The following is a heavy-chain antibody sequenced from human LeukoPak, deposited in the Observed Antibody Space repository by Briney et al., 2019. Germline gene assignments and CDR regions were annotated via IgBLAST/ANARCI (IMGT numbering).Heavy chain of an antibody. Sequence: ASVKVSCKASGYTFTGDYLQWVRQAPGQGLEWLGWINPKSGGTNFAQKLQGRVTMTWDSSISTAYMELSRLTSDDTAVYYCARESVGYRTTGRPYYYGMDVWGQGTTVTVSS. CDR1: GYTFTGDY. J-gene: IGHJ6*02. V-gene: IGHV1-2*02. CDR2: INPKSGGT. D-gene: IGHD1-14*01. CDR3: ARESVGYRTTGRPYYYGMDV.